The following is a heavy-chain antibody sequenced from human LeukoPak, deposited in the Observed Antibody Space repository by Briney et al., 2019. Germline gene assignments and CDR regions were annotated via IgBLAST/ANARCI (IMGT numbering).Heavy chain of an antibody. CDR3: ARDCIGCHGFDY. V-gene: IGHV1-18*01. CDR2: VSAYADNT. CDR1: GYTFTSYG. Sequence: VASVKVSCKASGYTFTSYGITWVRQAPGQGLEWMGWVSAYADNTNYVQKIQGRVTMTTDTSTSTAYMELRSLRSDGTAVYYCARDCIGCHGFDYWGQGTLVTVSS. J-gene: IGHJ4*02. D-gene: IGHD2-15*01.